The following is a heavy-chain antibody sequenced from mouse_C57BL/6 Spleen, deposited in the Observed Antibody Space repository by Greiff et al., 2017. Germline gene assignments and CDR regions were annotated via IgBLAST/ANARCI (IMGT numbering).Heavy chain of an antibody. V-gene: IGHV1-7*01. Sequence: VQLQESGAELAKPGASVKLSCKASGYTFTSYWMHWVKQRPGQGLAWIGYLNPRSGYTTSNQKFKDKATLTADKSSTPAYMQLSSLTDDDSAVYYCARDAQGYAMDYWGQGTSVTVSS. CDR1: GYTFTSYW. J-gene: IGHJ4*01. CDR3: ARDAQGYAMDY. D-gene: IGHD3-2*02. CDR2: LNPRSGYT.